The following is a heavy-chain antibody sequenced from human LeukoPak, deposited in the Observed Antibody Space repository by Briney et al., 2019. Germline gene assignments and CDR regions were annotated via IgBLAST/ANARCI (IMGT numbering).Heavy chain of an antibody. CDR2: INHSGST. Sequence: SETLSLTCAVYGGSFSGYYWSWIRQPPGKGLEWIGEINHSGSTNYNPSLKSRVTISVDTSKNQFSLKLSSVTAADTAVYYCARDRGIGYDILTGYYYRGQGTLVTGSS. CDR1: GGSFSGYY. D-gene: IGHD3-9*01. CDR3: ARDRGIGYDILTGYYY. V-gene: IGHV4-34*01. J-gene: IGHJ4*02.